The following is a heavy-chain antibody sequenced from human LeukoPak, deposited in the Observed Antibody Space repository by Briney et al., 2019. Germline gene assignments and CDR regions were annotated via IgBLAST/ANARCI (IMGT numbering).Heavy chain of an antibody. Sequence: GGSLRLSCAASGFTFSSYGMHWVRQAPGKGLEWVAVISYDGSNKYYADSVKGRFTISRDNSKNTLYLQMNSLRAEDTAVYYCAKASELGYSSTVDFDYWGQGTLVTVSS. V-gene: IGHV3-30*18. CDR2: ISYDGSNK. D-gene: IGHD6-13*01. J-gene: IGHJ4*02. CDR3: AKASELGYSSTVDFDY. CDR1: GFTFSSYG.